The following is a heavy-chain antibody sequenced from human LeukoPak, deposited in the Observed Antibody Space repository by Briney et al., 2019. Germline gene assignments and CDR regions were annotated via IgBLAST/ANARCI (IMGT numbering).Heavy chain of an antibody. CDR3: ARDLVDGVGAPGAY. CDR2: FNTYNGNT. D-gene: IGHD1-26*01. V-gene: IGHV1-18*01. J-gene: IGHJ4*02. Sequence: GAAVKVSCKASVYTFTNYGLTWMRQAPPQGLERMGWFNTYNGNTNYAQKSQGRVTITTDTSTSKAYMELRSLRSDDTAGFYCARDLVDGVGAPGAYWGQGALVTVSS. CDR1: VYTFTNYG.